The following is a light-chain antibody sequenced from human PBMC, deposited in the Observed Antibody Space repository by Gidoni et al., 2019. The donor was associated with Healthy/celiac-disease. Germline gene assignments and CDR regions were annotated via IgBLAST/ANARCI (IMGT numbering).Light chain of an antibody. CDR3: AAWDDSLNGWV. Sequence: PHSASGTPGQRVTISCSGSSSNIGSNTVNWYQQLPGTAPKLLIYSNNQRPSGVPDRFSGSKSGTSASLDISGLQSEDEADYYCAAWDDSLNGWVFGGGTKLTVL. CDR2: SNN. CDR1: SSNIGSNT. V-gene: IGLV1-44*01. J-gene: IGLJ3*02.